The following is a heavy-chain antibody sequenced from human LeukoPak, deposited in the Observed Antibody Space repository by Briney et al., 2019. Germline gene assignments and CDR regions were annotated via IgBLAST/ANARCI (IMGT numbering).Heavy chain of an antibody. CDR1: GGSFSGYY. CDR3: AREGTVPQGPFDY. CDR2: INHSGST. D-gene: IGHD4-17*01. J-gene: IGHJ4*02. Sequence: SETLSLTCAVYGGSFSGYYWSWIRQPPGKGLEWIGEINHSGSTNYNPSLKSRVTISVDTSKNQFSLKLSSVTAADTAVYYCAREGTVPQGPFDYWGQGTLVTVSS. V-gene: IGHV4-34*01.